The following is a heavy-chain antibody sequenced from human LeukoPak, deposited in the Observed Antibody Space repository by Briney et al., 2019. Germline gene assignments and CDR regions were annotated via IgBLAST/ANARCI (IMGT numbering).Heavy chain of an antibody. CDR3: ARYSSDTGFDY. CDR2: MNPNSGNT. V-gene: IGHV1-8*01. D-gene: IGHD6-19*01. Sequence: ASVKVSCTASGYTFTSYDINWVRQATGQGLEWMGWMNPNSGNTGYAQKFQGRVTMTRDTSTSTVYMELSSLRSEDTAVYYCARYSSDTGFDYWGQGTLVTVSS. J-gene: IGHJ4*02. CDR1: GYTFTSYD.